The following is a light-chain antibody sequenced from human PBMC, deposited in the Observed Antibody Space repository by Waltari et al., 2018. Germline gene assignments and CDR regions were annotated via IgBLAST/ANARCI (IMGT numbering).Light chain of an antibody. Sequence: QSILTQPTSASGTPGQRVTISCSGSSPNIGSTAVSWYQEVPGTAPKLLIYRNNQRPSGVPDRFSGSKSGTSASLAISGLRSEDEAHYYCAAWDDSLSGHMVFGGGTKLTVL. CDR3: AAWDDSLSGHMV. CDR1: SPNIGSTA. J-gene: IGLJ2*01. CDR2: RNN. V-gene: IGLV1-47*01.